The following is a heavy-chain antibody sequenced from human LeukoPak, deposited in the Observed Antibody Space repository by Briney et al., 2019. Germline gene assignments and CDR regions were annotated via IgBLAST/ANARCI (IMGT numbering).Heavy chain of an antibody. CDR1: GFTFSSYS. CDR3: ARVWGPLEPDAFDI. D-gene: IGHD3-10*01. V-gene: IGHV3-21*01. Sequence: GGSLRLSCAASGFTFSSYSMNWVRQAPGKGLEWVSSISSSSSYIYYADSVKGRFTISRDNAKNSLYLQMNSLRAEDTAVYYCARVWGPLEPDAFDIWGQGTMVTVSS. CDR2: ISSSSSYI. J-gene: IGHJ3*02.